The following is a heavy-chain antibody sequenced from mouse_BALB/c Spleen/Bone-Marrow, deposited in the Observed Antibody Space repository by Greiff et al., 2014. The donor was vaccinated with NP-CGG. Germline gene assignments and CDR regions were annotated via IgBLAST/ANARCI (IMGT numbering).Heavy chain of an antibody. CDR3: TREGYYGSSYVDY. CDR1: GYTFTSYW. D-gene: IGHD1-1*01. V-gene: IGHV1-69*02. CDR2: IYPSDSYT. Sequence: VQLQQSGAELVRPGASVKLSCKASGYTFTSYWIKWVKQRPGQGLEWIGNIYPSDSYTNYNQKFKDKATLTVDKSSSTAYMQHSSPTAEDSAVYYGTREGYYGSSYVDYWGQGTTLTVSS. J-gene: IGHJ2*01.